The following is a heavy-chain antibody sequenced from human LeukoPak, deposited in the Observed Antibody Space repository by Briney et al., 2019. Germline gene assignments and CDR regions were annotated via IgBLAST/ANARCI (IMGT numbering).Heavy chain of an antibody. CDR2: INPNSGGI. CDR3: ARGGLGYCSSTSCPIINWFDP. V-gene: IGHV1-2*06. Sequence: ASVKVSCKASGYTFTGYYMHWVRQAPGQGLEWMGRINPNSGGINYAQKFQGRVTMTRDTSISTAYMELSSLRSEDTAVYYCARGGLGYCSSTSCPIINWFDPWGQGTLVTVSS. CDR1: GYTFTGYY. J-gene: IGHJ5*02. D-gene: IGHD2-2*01.